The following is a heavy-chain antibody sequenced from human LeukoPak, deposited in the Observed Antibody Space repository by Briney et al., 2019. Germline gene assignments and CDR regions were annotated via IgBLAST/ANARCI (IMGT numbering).Heavy chain of an antibody. V-gene: IGHV3-23*01. Sequence: GESLKISCAASGFPFSNYAMSWVRQAPGKGLDWVSAIGSDGSTYYADSVKGRFTISRDNSKNTLYLQMNSLRGEDTAVYYCAKGKESSDWYNFDYWGQGTLVTVSS. D-gene: IGHD6-19*01. CDR3: AKGKESSDWYNFDY. CDR1: GFPFSNYA. CDR2: IGSDGST. J-gene: IGHJ4*02.